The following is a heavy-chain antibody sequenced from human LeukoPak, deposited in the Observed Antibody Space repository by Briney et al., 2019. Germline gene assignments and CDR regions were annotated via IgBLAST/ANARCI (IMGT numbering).Heavy chain of an antibody. CDR2: ISSNGGST. J-gene: IGHJ4*02. Sequence: GGSLRLSCSASGFTFSSYAMHWVRQAPGKGLEYVSAISSNGGSTYYADSVKGRFTISRDNSKNTLYVQMSSLRAEDTAVCYCARVDWFHFDYWGLGTLVTVSS. CDR3: ARVDWFHFDY. D-gene: IGHD3-9*01. CDR1: GFTFSSYA. V-gene: IGHV3-64*05.